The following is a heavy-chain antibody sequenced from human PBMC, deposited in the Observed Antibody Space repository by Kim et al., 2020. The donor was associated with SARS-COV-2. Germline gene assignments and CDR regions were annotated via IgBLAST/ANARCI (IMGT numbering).Heavy chain of an antibody. CDR1: GFSLSTSGVG. Sequence: SGPTLVNPTQTLTLTCTFSGFSLSTSGVGVGWIRQPPGKALEWLALIYWDDDKRYSPSLKSRLTITKDTSKNQVVLTMTNMDPVDTATYYCAHAMAVKLRYFDWLLSNFDYWGQGTLVTVSS. CDR2: IYWDDDK. D-gene: IGHD3-9*01. V-gene: IGHV2-5*02. J-gene: IGHJ4*02. CDR3: AHAMAVKLRYFDWLLSNFDY.